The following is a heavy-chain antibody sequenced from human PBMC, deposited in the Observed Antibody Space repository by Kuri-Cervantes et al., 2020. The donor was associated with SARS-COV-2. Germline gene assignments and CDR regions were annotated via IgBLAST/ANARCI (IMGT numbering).Heavy chain of an antibody. CDR1: GFTFSSYS. D-gene: IGHD6-13*01. V-gene: IGHV3-21*04. Sequence: LSLTCAASGFTFSSYSMNWVRQAPGKGLEWVSSISSSSSYIYYADSVKGRFTISRDNSKNTLYLQMNSLRAEDTAVYYCAGGPERTNIAAAGLLFDYWGQGTLVTVSS. CDR2: ISSSSSYI. J-gene: IGHJ4*02. CDR3: AGGPERTNIAAAGLLFDY.